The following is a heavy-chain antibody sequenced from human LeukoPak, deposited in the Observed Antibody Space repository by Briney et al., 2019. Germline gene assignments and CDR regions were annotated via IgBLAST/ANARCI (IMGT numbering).Heavy chain of an antibody. CDR2: INRDGSTI. J-gene: IGHJ6*04. CDR1: GFTFSRYW. V-gene: IGHV3-74*01. CDR3: ATTPRSVAGSRIGYYYGMDV. D-gene: IGHD6-19*01. Sequence: GGSLRLSCAVSGFTFSRYWMHWVRHAPGKGLGWVSRINRDGSTITYADSVKGRFTISRDNAKNTLFLQMNSLRAEDTAVYYCATTPRSVAGSRIGYYYGMDVWGKGTTVTVSS.